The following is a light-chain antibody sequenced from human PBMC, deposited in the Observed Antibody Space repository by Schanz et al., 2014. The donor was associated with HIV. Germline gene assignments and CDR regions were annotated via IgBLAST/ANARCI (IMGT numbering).Light chain of an antibody. J-gene: IGKJ4*01. V-gene: IGKV3-11*01. Sequence: IVLTQSPASLSLSPGERATLSCRASQSVSSHLAWYQQKPGQAPRLLIYDAFNRATGVPARFSGSGSGTDFTLTISSLEPEDFATYYCQQPASYPLTFGGGTKVEIK. CDR2: DAF. CDR1: QSVSSH. CDR3: QQPASYPLT.